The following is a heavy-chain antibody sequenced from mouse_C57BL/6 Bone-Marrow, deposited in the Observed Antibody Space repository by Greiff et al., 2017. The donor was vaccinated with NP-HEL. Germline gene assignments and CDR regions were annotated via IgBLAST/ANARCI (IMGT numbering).Heavy chain of an antibody. J-gene: IGHJ4*01. V-gene: IGHV3-6*01. CDR2: ISYDGSN. D-gene: IGHD1-1*01. CDR3: ARDPLITTVVADAMDY. Sequence: VQLKESGPGLVKPSQSLSLTCSVTGYSITSGYYWNWIRQFPGNKLEWMGYISYDGSNNYNPSLKNRISITRDTSKNQFFLKLNSVTTEDTATYYCARDPLITTVVADAMDYWGQGTSVTVSS. CDR1: GYSITSGYY.